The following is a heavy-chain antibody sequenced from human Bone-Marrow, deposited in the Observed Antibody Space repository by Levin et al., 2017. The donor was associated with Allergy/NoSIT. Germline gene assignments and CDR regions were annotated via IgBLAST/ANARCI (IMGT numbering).Heavy chain of an antibody. J-gene: IGHJ5*02. D-gene: IGHD1-1*01. CDR2: INPNSGGT. V-gene: IGHV1-2*02. CDR3: ASNWNVMYNWFDP. Sequence: ASVKVSCKASGYTFTGYYMHWVRQAPGQGLEWMGWINPNSGGTNYAQKFQGRVTMTRDTSISTAYMELSRLRSDDTAVYYCASNWNVMYNWFDPWGQGTLVTVSS. CDR1: GYTFTGYY.